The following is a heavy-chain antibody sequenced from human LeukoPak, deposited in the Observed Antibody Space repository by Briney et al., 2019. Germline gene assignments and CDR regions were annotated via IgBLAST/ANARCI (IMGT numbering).Heavy chain of an antibody. CDR2: IFYSGST. D-gene: IGHD1-26*01. J-gene: IGHJ4*02. CDR1: GGSVSSNNYF. CDR3: ARGQIYSVSYYYFDY. V-gene: IGHV4-61*01. Sequence: SETLSLTCTVSGGSVSSNNYFWSWIRQPPGKGLEWIGYIFYSGSTHYNPSLKSRVTISVDTSKNQFSLRLSSVTAADTAVYYCARGQIYSVSYYYFDYWGQGTLVTVSS.